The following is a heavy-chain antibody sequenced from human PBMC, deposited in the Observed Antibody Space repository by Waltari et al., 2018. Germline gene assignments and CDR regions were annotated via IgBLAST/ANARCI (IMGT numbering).Heavy chain of an antibody. Sequence: DVQLVESGGDLVKPGGSLTISCAASGITFSTAWVAWVRQSPGKGLECVGHFKGNPDGGATDFDAPVKGRFSMSTDASKSTLFLHMNSLRVEDTAVYYCATEFLMPKWQGPYFQHWGQGTLVRVSS. CDR3: ATEFLMPKWQGPYFQH. CDR2: FKGNPDGGAT. D-gene: IGHD2-2*01. V-gene: IGHV3-15*01. CDR1: GITFSTAW. J-gene: IGHJ1*01.